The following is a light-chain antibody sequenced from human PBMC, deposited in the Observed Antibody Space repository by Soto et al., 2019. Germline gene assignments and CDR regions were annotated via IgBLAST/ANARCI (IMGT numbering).Light chain of an antibody. CDR3: QQYDTWPLT. CDR2: GVS. Sequence: EIVMTQSPATLSVSPGERATLSCWASQSVRTNLAWYQHKPGQAPRLLIYGVSPRATGIPARFSGSGSGTEFTLTISTLQSEDCAFYYCQQYDTWPLTFGGGTKV. V-gene: IGKV3-15*01. J-gene: IGKJ4*01. CDR1: QSVRTN.